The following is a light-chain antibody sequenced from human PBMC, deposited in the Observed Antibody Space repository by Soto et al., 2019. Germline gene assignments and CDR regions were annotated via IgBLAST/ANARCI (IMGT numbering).Light chain of an antibody. V-gene: IGLV1-40*01. Sequence: QSVLTQPPSVSGAPGQRVTISCTGSSSNIGAGYDVHWYQQFPGTAPKLLIYVNTNRPSGVPDRFSGSKSGTSASLAITGLRAEDEADYYCQTYDSSLSGVVFGEGTKLTVL. CDR1: SSNIGAGYD. CDR2: VNT. J-gene: IGLJ2*01. CDR3: QTYDSSLSGVV.